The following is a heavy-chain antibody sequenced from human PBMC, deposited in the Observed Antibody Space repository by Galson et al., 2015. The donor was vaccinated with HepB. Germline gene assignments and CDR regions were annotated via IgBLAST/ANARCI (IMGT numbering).Heavy chain of an antibody. V-gene: IGHV3-7*01. J-gene: IGHJ6*02. CDR2: IKQDGSEK. Sequence: SLRLSCAASGFTFSSYWMSWVRQAPGRGLEWVANIKQDGSEKYYVGSVRGRFTASRDNAKNSLYLQMNSLRAEDTAVYYCAREYDYGMDVWGQGTTVTVSS. CDR3: AREYDYGMDV. CDR1: GFTFSSYW.